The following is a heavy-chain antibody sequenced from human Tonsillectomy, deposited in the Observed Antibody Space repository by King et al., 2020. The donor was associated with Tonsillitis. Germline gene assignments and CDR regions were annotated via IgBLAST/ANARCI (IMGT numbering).Heavy chain of an antibody. D-gene: IGHD3-22*01. Sequence: VQLVESGGGLVKPGGSLRLSCAASGFTFSDYYMSWIRQAPGKGLEWGSYISRSGRTIYYADSVKGRFTISRDNAKNSLYLQMNSLRAEDTAVYYCARVGDSSVYCPDAFDIWGQGTMVTVSS. J-gene: IGHJ3*02. CDR1: GFTFSDYY. V-gene: IGHV3-11*01. CDR2: ISRSGRTI. CDR3: ARVGDSSVYCPDAFDI.